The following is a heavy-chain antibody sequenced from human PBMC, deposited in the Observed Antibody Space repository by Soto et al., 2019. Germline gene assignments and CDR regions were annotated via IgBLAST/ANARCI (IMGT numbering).Heavy chain of an antibody. CDR2: ISYDGSNT. V-gene: IGHV3-30*18. Sequence: QVQVVESGGDVVQPGSSLRLSCAASGFAFSNYGIHWVRQAPGKGLEWVAHISYDGSNTFYADSVKGRFTISRDNSENTVYLQMTSLRREDTAVFYCAKDVGMPISLGMGVWGQGTTVTVSS. D-gene: IGHD2-2*01. J-gene: IGHJ6*02. CDR3: AKDVGMPISLGMGV. CDR1: GFAFSNYG.